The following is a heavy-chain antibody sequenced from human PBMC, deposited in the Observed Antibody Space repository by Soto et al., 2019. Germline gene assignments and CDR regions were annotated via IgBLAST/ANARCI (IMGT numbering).Heavy chain of an antibody. D-gene: IGHD6-19*01. Sequence: GESLKTSCKGSGYSFTSYWISWVRQMPGKGLGWMWRIDPSDSYTNYSPSFQGHVTILVDKSNTTAYLQWSSLKTSDTAIYYCVRQEGYSSGWYGFPSIWGQGTLVTVSS. CDR3: VRQEGYSSGWYGFPSI. CDR2: IDPSDSYT. V-gene: IGHV5-10-1*01. CDR1: GYSFTSYW. J-gene: IGHJ4*03.